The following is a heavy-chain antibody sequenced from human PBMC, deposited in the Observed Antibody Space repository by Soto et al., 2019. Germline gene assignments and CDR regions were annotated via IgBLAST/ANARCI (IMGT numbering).Heavy chain of an antibody. CDR2: IIPILGET. CDR1: GTIFSSYT. D-gene: IGHD3-16*01. J-gene: IGHJ6*02. Sequence: QVQLVQSGAEVKKPGSSVRVSCKASGTIFSSYTISWLRQAPGQGLEWMGRIIPILGETNSAQKFQGRVTLTADKSTNTAYMELNSLRLEDTALYYCARGLGGRMDDWGQGTTVTVSS. CDR3: ARGLGGRMDD. V-gene: IGHV1-69*08.